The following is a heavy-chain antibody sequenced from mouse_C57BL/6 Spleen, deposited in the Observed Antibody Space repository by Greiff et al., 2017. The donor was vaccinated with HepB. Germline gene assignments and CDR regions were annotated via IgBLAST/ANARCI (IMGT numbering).Heavy chain of an antibody. CDR2: IDPETGGT. V-gene: IGHV1-15*01. J-gene: IGHJ3*01. Sequence: VQLQQSGAELVRPGASVTLSCKASGYTFTDYEMHWVKQTPVHGLEWIGAIDPETGGTAYNQKFKGKAILTADKSSSTAYMELRSRTSEDSAVYYCTRSAQGYPWFAYWGQGTLVTVSA. CDR3: TRSAQGYPWFAY. CDR1: GYTFTDYE. D-gene: IGHD2-2*01.